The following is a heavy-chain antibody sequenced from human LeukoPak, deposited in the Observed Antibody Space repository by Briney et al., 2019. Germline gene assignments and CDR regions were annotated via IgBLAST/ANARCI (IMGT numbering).Heavy chain of an antibody. CDR3: ARGGVLGYCSSTSCQAAFDI. Sequence: GGSLRLSCAASGFTFSSYSMNWVRQAPGKGLVWVSSISSSSSYIYYADSVKGRFTISRDNAKNSLYLQMNSLRAEDTAVYYCARGGVLGYCSSTSCQAAFDIWGQGTMVTVSS. CDR2: ISSSSSYI. CDR1: GFTFSSYS. J-gene: IGHJ3*02. D-gene: IGHD2-2*01. V-gene: IGHV3-21*01.